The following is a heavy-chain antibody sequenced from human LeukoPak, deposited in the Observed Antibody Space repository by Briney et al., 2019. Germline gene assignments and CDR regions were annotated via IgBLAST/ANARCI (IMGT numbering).Heavy chain of an antibody. V-gene: IGHV3-21*01. CDR3: ARSLSYDSSGYPYYFDY. Sequence: GGSLRLSCAASGFTFSSYSMNWVRQAPGKGLEWVSSISSSSSYIYCADSVKGRFTISRDNAKNSLYLQMNSLRAEDTAVYYCARSLSYDSSGYPYYFDYWGQGTLVTVSS. D-gene: IGHD3-22*01. J-gene: IGHJ4*02. CDR2: ISSSSSYI. CDR1: GFTFSSYS.